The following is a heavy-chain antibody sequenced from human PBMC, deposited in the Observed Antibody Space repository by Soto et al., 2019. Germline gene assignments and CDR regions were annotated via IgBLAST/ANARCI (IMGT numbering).Heavy chain of an antibody. D-gene: IGHD5-12*01. CDR3: ARDFHMNGYDLGWLAP. CDR2: ISHSGRT. V-gene: IGHV4-61*08. Sequence: QVQLQESGPGLVKPSETLSLTCTVTGDSVTSAGYYWTWIRQSPGKGLEWIGYISHSGRTTYNPSLKTRVTISLDMPNDQYSLRLSSVNAAVTAVYYCARDFHMNGYDLGWLAPWGQGILVSVSS. J-gene: IGHJ5*02. CDR1: GDSVTSAGYY.